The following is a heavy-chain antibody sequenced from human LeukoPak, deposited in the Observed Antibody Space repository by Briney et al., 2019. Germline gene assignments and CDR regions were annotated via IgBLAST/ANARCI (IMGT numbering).Heavy chain of an antibody. CDR3: VRGGDYADY. CDR2: ISSDGGTT. V-gene: IGHV3-64D*06. CDR1: GFSFRDYA. Sequence: PGGSLRLSCSASGFSFRDYAMHWVRQAPGKGLEHVSAISSDGGTTYCADSVEGRFTISRDNSKNTLYLQMSSLRTEDTAVYYCVRGGDYADYWGQGTLVTVSS. J-gene: IGHJ4*02. D-gene: IGHD3-16*01.